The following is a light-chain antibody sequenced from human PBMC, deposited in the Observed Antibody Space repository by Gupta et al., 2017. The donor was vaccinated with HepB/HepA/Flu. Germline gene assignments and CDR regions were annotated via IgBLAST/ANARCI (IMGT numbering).Light chain of an antibody. CDR2: GKN. V-gene: IGLV3-19*01. Sequence: SSELIQDPAVSVSLGQTVRITCQGDSLRSYYASWYQQKPGQAPVLVIYGKNNRPSGIPDRFSGSSSGNTASLTITGAQAEDEADYYCNSRDSSGNPFGGGTKLTVL. J-gene: IGLJ3*02. CDR3: NSRDSSGNP. CDR1: SLRSYY.